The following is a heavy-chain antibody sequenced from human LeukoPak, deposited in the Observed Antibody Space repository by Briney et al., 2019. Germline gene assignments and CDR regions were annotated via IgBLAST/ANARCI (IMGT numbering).Heavy chain of an antibody. CDR3: ARGGRENWFDP. CDR2: INPSGGST. Sequence: ASVKVSCKASGYTFTNYYMHWVRQAPGQGLEWMGIINPSGGSTSYAQKFQGRVTTTRDTSTSTVYMKLSSLRSEDTAVYYCARGGRENWFDPWGQGTLVTVSS. CDR1: GYTFTNYY. V-gene: IGHV1-46*01. J-gene: IGHJ5*02. D-gene: IGHD1-26*01.